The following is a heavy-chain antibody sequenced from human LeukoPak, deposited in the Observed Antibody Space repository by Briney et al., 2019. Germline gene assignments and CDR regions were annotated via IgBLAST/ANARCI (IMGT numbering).Heavy chain of an antibody. CDR2: IYYTGTT. Sequence: SETLSLTCTVSGDSISSYYWNWIRQPPGKGLEWIGYIYYTGTTNYNPSLKSRVTISIDTSQKHFSVNLDSVTAADAAVYYCATSRYSTGWYGGFDIWGQGTIVTVSS. CDR1: GDSISSYY. D-gene: IGHD6-19*01. V-gene: IGHV4-59*01. CDR3: ATSRYSTGWYGGFDI. J-gene: IGHJ3*02.